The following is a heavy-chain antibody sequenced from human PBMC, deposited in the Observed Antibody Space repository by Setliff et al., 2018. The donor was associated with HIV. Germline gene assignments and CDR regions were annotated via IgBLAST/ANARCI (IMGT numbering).Heavy chain of an antibody. CDR2: FDPEDGET. D-gene: IGHD3-22*01. V-gene: IGHV1-24*01. Sequence: ASVKVSCKVSGYTLTELSMHWVRQAPGKGLEWMGGFDPEDGETIYAQKFQGRVTMTEDTSTDTAYMDLSSLRSDDTAIYYCAKSPGIYYYDSSGHYLLYWGQGALVTVSS. CDR1: GYTLTELS. J-gene: IGHJ4*02. CDR3: AKSPGIYYYDSSGHYLLY.